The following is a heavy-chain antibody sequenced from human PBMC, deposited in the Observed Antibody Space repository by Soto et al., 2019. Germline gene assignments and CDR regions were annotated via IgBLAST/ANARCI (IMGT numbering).Heavy chain of an antibody. V-gene: IGHV4-31*03. CDR3: ARDAYGSGSYYNAYYGMDV. CDR2: IYYSGST. D-gene: IGHD3-10*01. Sequence: SETLSLTCTVSGGSISSGGYYWSWIRQHPGKGLGWIGYIYYSGSTYYNPSLKSRVTISVDTSKNQFSLKLSSVTAADTAVYYCARDAYGSGSYYNAYYGMDVWGQGTTVTVSS. J-gene: IGHJ6*02. CDR1: GGSISSGGYY.